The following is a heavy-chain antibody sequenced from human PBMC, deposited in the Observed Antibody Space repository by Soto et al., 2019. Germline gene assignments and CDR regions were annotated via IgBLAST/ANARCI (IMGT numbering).Heavy chain of an antibody. D-gene: IGHD3-16*01. CDR3: ARDKANVGGYNQFDP. V-gene: IGHV4-4*02. CDR1: GASIRGSKW. CDR2: IYHSGTT. Sequence: WETLSLTCAVSGASIRGSKWWSWVRQPPGKGLEWIGDIYHSGTTNYNPSLKSRVTMSVDKSKNQFSLNLTSVTAADTAVYYCARDKANVGGYNQFDPWGPGTLVTVSS. J-gene: IGHJ5*02.